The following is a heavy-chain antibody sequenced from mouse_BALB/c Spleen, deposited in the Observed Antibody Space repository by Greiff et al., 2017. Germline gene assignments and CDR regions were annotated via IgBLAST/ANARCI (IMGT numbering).Heavy chain of an antibody. Sequence: EVQGVESGGGLVKPGGSLKLSCAASGFTFSSYTMSWVRQTPEKRLEWVATISSGGSYTYYPDSVKGRFTISRDNAKNTLYLQMSSLKSEDTAMYYCTREDYYDYSWFAYWGQGTLVTVSA. CDR2: ISSGGSYT. CDR1: GFTFSSYT. V-gene: IGHV5-6-4*01. J-gene: IGHJ3*01. D-gene: IGHD2-4*01. CDR3: TREDYYDYSWFAY.